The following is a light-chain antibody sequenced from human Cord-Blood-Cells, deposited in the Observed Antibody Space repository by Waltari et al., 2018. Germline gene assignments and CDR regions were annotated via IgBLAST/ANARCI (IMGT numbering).Light chain of an antibody. CDR2: DAS. CDR1: QSVSSY. CDR3: QHRSNWPPFT. V-gene: IGKV3-11*01. Sequence: EIVLTHSPATLSLSPGDRATLSCSASQSVSSYLAWYQQKPGQAPRLLIYDASNRATGIPARFSGSGSGTDFTLTISSLEPEDFAVYYCQHRSNWPPFTFGPGTKVDIK. J-gene: IGKJ3*01.